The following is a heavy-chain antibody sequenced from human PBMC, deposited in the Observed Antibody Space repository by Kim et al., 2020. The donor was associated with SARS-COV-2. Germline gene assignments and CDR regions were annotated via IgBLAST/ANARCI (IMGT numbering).Heavy chain of an antibody. CDR3: AGLVPTRVRWFDP. J-gene: IGHJ5*02. Sequence: NPYLKSRVTISVHTSKNQFSLKVSSVTAADTAVYGCAGLVPTRVRWFDPWGQGTLVTVSS. D-gene: IGHD2-2*01. V-gene: IGHV4-39*01.